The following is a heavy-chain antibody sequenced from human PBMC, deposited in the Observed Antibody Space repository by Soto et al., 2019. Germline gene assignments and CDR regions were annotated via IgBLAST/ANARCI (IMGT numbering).Heavy chain of an antibody. Sequence: PSQTLSLTWSVSGDSGGFISSSSYHWRRVRQPPGKGLEWIGNIYYSGSTYYNPSLKSRVTISGDTSKNQFSLRLTSVTAADTAVYYCARHPPYGPLDYWGQGTLVTVS. V-gene: IGHV4-39*01. D-gene: IGHD4-17*01. CDR3: ARHPPYGPLDY. J-gene: IGHJ4*02. CDR1: GGFISSSSYH. CDR2: IYYSGST.